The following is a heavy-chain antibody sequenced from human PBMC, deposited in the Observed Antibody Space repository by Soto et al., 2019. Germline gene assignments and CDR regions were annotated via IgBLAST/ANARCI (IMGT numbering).Heavy chain of an antibody. CDR1: GYTFTSYG. V-gene: IGHV1-18*01. CDR3: ARDPGYSTTWHQAFDI. Sequence: QVQLVQSGAEVKNPGASVKVSCKASGYTFTSYGISWVRQAPGQGPEWMGRISTYNGNTNYVQKLQGRVTMTTDTSTNTAYMELRSLRYDDTAVYYCARDPGYSTTWHQAFDIWGQGTMVTVSS. CDR2: ISTYNGNT. D-gene: IGHD6-13*01. J-gene: IGHJ3*02.